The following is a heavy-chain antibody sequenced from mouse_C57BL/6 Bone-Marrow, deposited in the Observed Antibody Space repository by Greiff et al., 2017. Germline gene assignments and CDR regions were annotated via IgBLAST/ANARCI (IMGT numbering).Heavy chain of an antibody. CDR1: GFSLTSYG. D-gene: IGHD2-4*01. V-gene: IGHV2-2*01. J-gene: IGHJ3*01. CDR2: IWSGGST. CDR3: AREFYDYDGEFAY. Sequence: QVHVKQSGPGLVQPSQSLSITCTVSGFSLTSYGVHWVRQSPGKGLEWLGVIWSGGSTDYNAAFISRLSISKDNSKSQVFFKMNSLQADDTAIYYCAREFYDYDGEFAYWGQGTLVTVSA.